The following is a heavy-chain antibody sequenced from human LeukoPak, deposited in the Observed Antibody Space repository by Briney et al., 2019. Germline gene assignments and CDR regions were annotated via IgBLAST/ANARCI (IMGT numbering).Heavy chain of an antibody. V-gene: IGHV4-34*01. CDR3: ARGSSGGAATPYYYYGMDV. D-gene: IGHD3-16*01. J-gene: IGHJ6*02. CDR1: GGSFSGYY. Sequence: KASETLSLTCAVYGGSFSGYYWSWIRQPPGKGLEWIGEINHSGSTNYNPSLKSRVTISVDTSKNQFSLKLSSVTAADTAVYYCARGSSGGAATPYYYYGMDVWGQGTTVTVSS. CDR2: INHSGST.